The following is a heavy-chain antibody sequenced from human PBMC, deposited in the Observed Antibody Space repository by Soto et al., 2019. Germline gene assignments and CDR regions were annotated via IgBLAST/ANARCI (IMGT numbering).Heavy chain of an antibody. CDR1: GFTFDDYA. D-gene: IGHD3-10*01. Sequence: EVQLVESGGGLVQPGRSLRLSCAASGFTFDDYAMHWVRQAPGKGLEWVSGISWNSGSIGYADSVKGRFTISRDNAKNSLYLQMNSLRAEDTALYYCAKDKYYGREYYFDYWGQGTLVTVSS. CDR2: ISWNSGSI. CDR3: AKDKYYGREYYFDY. J-gene: IGHJ4*02. V-gene: IGHV3-9*01.